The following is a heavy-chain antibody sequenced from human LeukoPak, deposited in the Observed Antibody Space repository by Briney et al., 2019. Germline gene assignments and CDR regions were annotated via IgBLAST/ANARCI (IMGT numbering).Heavy chain of an antibody. CDR2: ISSSGITK. CDR3: ARDLNYYDSSGPYAY. V-gene: IGHV3-48*03. CDR1: GFTLRNYE. J-gene: IGHJ4*02. D-gene: IGHD3-22*01. Sequence: PGGSLRLSCAASGFTLRNYEMNWVRQAPGKGLEWISYISSSGITKYYADSVQGRFTISRDNAKSSLYLQLNSLRAEDTAVYYCARDLNYYDSSGPYAYWGQGTLVTVSS.